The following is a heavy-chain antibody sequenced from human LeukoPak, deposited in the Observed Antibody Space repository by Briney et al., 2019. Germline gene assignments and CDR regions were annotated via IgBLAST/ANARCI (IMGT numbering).Heavy chain of an antibody. CDR3: VCLGLGGLSLD. D-gene: IGHD3-16*01. Sequence: GGSLRLSCVASGFTFSSRDWMTWVRQAPGKGLEWVANIKQDGSEKNYVDSVKGRFTISRDNAKNTLYLQMNSLRVEDTAVYYCVCLGLGGLSLDWGQGTLVTVSS. CDR2: IKQDGSEK. J-gene: IGHJ4*02. CDR1: GFTFSSRDW. V-gene: IGHV3-7*01.